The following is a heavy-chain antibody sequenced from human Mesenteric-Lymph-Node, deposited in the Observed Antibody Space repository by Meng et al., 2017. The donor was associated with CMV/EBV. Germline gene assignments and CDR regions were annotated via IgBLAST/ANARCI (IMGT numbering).Heavy chain of an antibody. J-gene: IGHJ2*01. Sequence: CACYGGSFSGYYWSCIRQPPGKGLEWIGEINHSGSTNYNPSLKSRVTISVDTSKNQFSLKLSSVTAADTAVYYCARKRVPAALKYFDLWGRGTLVTVSS. D-gene: IGHD2-2*01. CDR1: GGSFSGYY. V-gene: IGHV4-34*01. CDR3: ARKRVPAALKYFDL. CDR2: INHSGST.